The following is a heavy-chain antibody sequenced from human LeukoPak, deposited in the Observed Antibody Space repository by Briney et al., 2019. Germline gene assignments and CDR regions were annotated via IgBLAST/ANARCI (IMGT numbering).Heavy chain of an antibody. J-gene: IGHJ6*03. CDR1: GFTFSSYE. CDR2: ISSSGSTI. CDR3: ARYFSGYYSYYYYYMDV. D-gene: IGHD3-22*01. Sequence: PGGSLRLSCAASGFTFSSYEMNWVRQAPGKGLEWASYISSSGSTIYYADSVKGRFTISRDNAKNSLYLQMNSLRAEDTAVYYCARYFSGYYSYYYYYMDVWGKGTTVTISS. V-gene: IGHV3-48*03.